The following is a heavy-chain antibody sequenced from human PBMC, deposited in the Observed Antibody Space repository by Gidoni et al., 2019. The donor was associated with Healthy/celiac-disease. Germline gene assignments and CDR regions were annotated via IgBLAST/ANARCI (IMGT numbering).Heavy chain of an antibody. D-gene: IGHD6-13*01. Sequence: QLQLQASGPGLVTPSETLSLTCTVSGGSISSSSYYWGWIRPPPGKGLEWIGSTYYRGSTYYNPSLKSRVTISVETSKNQFSLKLRSVTAADTAVYSCARRGGSSWYFHYWGQGTLVTVSS. CDR2: TYYRGST. J-gene: IGHJ4*02. CDR1: GGSISSSSYY. V-gene: IGHV4-39*01. CDR3: ARRGGSSWYFHY.